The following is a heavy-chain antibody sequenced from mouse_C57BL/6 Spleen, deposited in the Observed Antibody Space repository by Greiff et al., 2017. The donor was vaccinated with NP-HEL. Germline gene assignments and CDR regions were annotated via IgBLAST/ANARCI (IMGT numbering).Heavy chain of an antibody. CDR1: GYTFTDYN. Sequence: EVQRVESGPELVKPGASVKMSCKASGYTFTDYNMHWVKQSHGKSLEWIGYINPNNGGTSYNQKFKGKATLTVNKSSSTAYMELRSLTSEDSAVYYCARGGLRHAMDYWGQGTSVTVSS. CDR2: INPNNGGT. CDR3: ARGGLRHAMDY. V-gene: IGHV1-22*01. D-gene: IGHD2-4*01. J-gene: IGHJ4*01.